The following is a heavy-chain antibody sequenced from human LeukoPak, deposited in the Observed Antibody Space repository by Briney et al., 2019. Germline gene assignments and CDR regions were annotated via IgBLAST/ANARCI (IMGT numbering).Heavy chain of an antibody. CDR3: ARGFTYYYGSGSYWFDP. J-gene: IGHJ5*02. Sequence: SETLSLTCAVYGGFFGGYYWSWIRQPPGKGLEWIGSIYYSGSTYYNPSLKSRVTISVDTSKNQFSLKLSSVTAADTAVYYCARGFTYYYGSGSYWFDPWGQGTLVTVSS. D-gene: IGHD3-10*01. CDR1: GGFFGGYY. CDR2: IYYSGST. V-gene: IGHV4-34*01.